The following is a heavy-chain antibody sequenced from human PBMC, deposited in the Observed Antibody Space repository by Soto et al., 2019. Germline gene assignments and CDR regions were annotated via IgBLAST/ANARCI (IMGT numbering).Heavy chain of an antibody. CDR1: GYTFTSYG. Sequence: GASVKVSCKASGYTFTSYGISWVRQAPGQGLEWMGWISAYNGNTNYAQKLQGRVTMTTDTSTSTAYMELRSLRSDDTAVYYCARDARRITIFGVVKNWFDPWGQGTLVTVSS. V-gene: IGHV1-18*04. D-gene: IGHD3-3*01. CDR2: ISAYNGNT. CDR3: ARDARRITIFGVVKNWFDP. J-gene: IGHJ5*02.